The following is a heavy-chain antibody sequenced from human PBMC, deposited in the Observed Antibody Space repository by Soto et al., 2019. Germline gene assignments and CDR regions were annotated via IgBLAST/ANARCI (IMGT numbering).Heavy chain of an antibody. CDR3: AKSSVVGGMDV. Sequence: GGSLRLSCAASGFTFSSYGMHWVRQAPGKGLEWVAVISYDGSNKYYADSLKGRFTISRDNSKNTLYLQMNSLRAEDTAVYYCAKSSVVGGMDVWGQGTTVTV. V-gene: IGHV3-30*18. J-gene: IGHJ6*02. D-gene: IGHD1-26*01. CDR2: ISYDGSNK. CDR1: GFTFSSYG.